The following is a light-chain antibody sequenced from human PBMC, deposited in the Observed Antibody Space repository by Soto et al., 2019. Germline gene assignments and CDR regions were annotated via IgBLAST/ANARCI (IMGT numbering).Light chain of an antibody. CDR2: VNT. CDR3: QSYDSSLSGSRV. V-gene: IGLV1-40*01. CDR1: SSNFGAGYD. J-gene: IGLJ1*01. Sequence: QSVLTQPPSVSGAPGQRVTISCTGSSSNFGAGYDVHWYQQLPGTAPKLLIYVNTNRPSGVPDRFSGSKSGTSASLAITGLQAEDEADYYCQSYDSSLSGSRVFGTGTKVTVL.